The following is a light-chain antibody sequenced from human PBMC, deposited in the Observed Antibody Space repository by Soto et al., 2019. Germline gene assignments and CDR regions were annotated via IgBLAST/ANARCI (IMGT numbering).Light chain of an antibody. CDR3: RSYTSSSTRV. J-gene: IGLJ2*01. CDR2: EVS. V-gene: IGLV2-14*01. Sequence: QSVLTQPASVSGSPGQSITISCTGTSSDVGGYNYVSWYQQHPGKAPKLMIYEVSNRPSGVSKRFSGSKSGNTASLTISGFQAEDEADYYCRSYTSSSTRVFGGEPKLTVL. CDR1: SSDVGGYNY.